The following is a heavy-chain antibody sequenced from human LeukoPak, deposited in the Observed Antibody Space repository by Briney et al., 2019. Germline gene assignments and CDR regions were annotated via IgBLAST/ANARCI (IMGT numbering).Heavy chain of an antibody. Sequence: PSETLSLTCTVSGGSISSYYWSWIRQPPGKGLEWIGYIYYSGSTNYNPSLKSRVTISVDTSKNQFSLKLSSVTAADTAVYYCARLGEKYYDFWSGPDAFDIWGQGTMVTVSS. CDR1: GGSISSYY. CDR2: IYYSGST. J-gene: IGHJ3*02. V-gene: IGHV4-59*01. D-gene: IGHD3-3*01. CDR3: ARLGEKYYDFWSGPDAFDI.